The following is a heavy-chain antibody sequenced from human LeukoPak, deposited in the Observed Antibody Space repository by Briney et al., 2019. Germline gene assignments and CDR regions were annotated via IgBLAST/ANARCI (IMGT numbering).Heavy chain of an antibody. CDR1: GYSTSSDNW. V-gene: IGHV4-28*01. J-gene: IGHJ5*02. D-gene: IGHD4-23*01. Sequence: SETLSLTCAVSGYSTSSDNWWGWIRQPPGKGLEWIGYIHYSGITYYSPSLKSRVTLSVDTSKNQFPLRLSSVTAVDTAVYYCARKPNSIYWFDPWGQGTLVTVSS. CDR2: IHYSGIT. CDR3: ARKPNSIYWFDP.